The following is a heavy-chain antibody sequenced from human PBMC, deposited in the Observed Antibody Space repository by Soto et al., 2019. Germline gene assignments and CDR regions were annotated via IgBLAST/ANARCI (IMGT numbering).Heavy chain of an antibody. J-gene: IGHJ4*02. CDR3: ARYGSGTYYPPPFAY. CDR2: IYYSGST. CDR1: GGSISSAGYY. Sequence: QVQLQESGPGLVKPSQTLSLTCTVSGGSISSAGYYWSWIRQHPGKGLEWIGYIYYSGSTYYNPSLKSRVTLSVDTFKTQSSLKLSSVTAADTAVYYCARYGSGTYYPPPFAYCGQGTLVTVSS. V-gene: IGHV4-31*03. D-gene: IGHD3-10*01.